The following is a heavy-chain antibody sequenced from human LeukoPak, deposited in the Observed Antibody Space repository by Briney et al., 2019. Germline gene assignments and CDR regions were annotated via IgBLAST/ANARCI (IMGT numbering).Heavy chain of an antibody. CDR3: TRGPIHLWLYYGMDV. D-gene: IGHD5-18*01. J-gene: IGHJ6*02. CDR2: ISPHGDIE. V-gene: IGHV3-33*05. CDR1: GFTFTTFG. Sequence: GGSLRLSCAASGFTFTTFGIHWVRQAPGKGLEWVAAISPHGDIEYYTDSVKGRFTISRDNSKNMIYLQMNSLKTKDSALYYCTRGPIHLWLYYGMDVWGQGTTVIVSS.